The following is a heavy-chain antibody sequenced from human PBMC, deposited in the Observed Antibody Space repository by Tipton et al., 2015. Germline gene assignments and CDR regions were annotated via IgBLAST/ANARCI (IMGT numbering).Heavy chain of an antibody. CDR2: ISGSDGRT. J-gene: IGHJ3*01. V-gene: IGHV3-23*01. CDR3: AKELKTSWYGDAFDF. Sequence: SLRLSCAASGFTFSSYAMSWVRQAPGKGLEWVSAISGSDGRTNYADSVKGRFTISRDNSKNTVSLQMNSLRAEDTAVYYCAKELKTSWYGDAFDFWGQGTMVTASS. CDR1: GFTFSSYA. D-gene: IGHD6-13*01.